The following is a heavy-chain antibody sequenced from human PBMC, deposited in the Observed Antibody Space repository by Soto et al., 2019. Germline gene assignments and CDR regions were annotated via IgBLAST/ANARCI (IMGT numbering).Heavy chain of an antibody. V-gene: IGHV4-59*01. J-gene: IGHJ5*02. CDR3: ARVDCASTSCYENWFDP. Sequence: QVQLQESGPGLVKPSETLSLTCIVSGGSISTYYWSWIRQPPGKGLEWIGYIYYSGSTNYNPSLKSRVTISVDTSKNQFSRKLSFVTAADTAGYYCARVDCASTSCYENWFDPWGQGTLVSVSS. D-gene: IGHD2-2*01. CDR1: GGSISTYY. CDR2: IYYSGST.